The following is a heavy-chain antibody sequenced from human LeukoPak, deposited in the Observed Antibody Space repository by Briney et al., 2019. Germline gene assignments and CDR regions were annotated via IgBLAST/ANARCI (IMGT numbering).Heavy chain of an antibody. Sequence: GGSLRLSCAASGFTVSSNYMSWVHQAPGKGLEWVSVIYSGGSTYYADSVKGRFTISRDNSKNTLYLQMNSLRAEDTAVYYCARVFVSAAGWEGGDFDYWGQGTLVTVSS. CDR2: IYSGGST. CDR1: GFTVSSNY. D-gene: IGHD2-21*01. V-gene: IGHV3-66*01. CDR3: ARVFVSAAGWEGGDFDY. J-gene: IGHJ4*02.